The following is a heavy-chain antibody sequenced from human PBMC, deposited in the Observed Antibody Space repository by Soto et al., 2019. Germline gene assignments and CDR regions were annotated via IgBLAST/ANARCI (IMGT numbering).Heavy chain of an antibody. CDR1: GYRFTNYW. Sequence: LGESLKISCKGSGYRFTNYWIGWVRQMPGKGLEWMGFIYPDDSDIRYSPSFQGQVTISADKSISTAYLQWSSLKASDTSMYYCARHLLGVTTPYFDYWGQGTRVTVAS. J-gene: IGHJ4*02. CDR3: ARHLLGVTTPYFDY. D-gene: IGHD4-17*01. CDR2: IYPDDSDI. V-gene: IGHV5-51*01.